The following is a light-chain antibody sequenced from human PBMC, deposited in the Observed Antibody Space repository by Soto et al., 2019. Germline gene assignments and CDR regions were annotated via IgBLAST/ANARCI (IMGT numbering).Light chain of an antibody. CDR1: SGDIGSYNR. Sequence: QSALTQPASVSGSPGQSITISCTGTSGDIGSYNRVSWYQQHPGKAPKLIIYEVTDRPSGVSNRFSGSKSGNTASLTISGLQAEDEAEYYCCSYAGSHTKYVFGTGTKVTVL. CDR2: EVT. CDR3: CSYAGSHTKYV. V-gene: IGLV2-14*01. J-gene: IGLJ1*01.